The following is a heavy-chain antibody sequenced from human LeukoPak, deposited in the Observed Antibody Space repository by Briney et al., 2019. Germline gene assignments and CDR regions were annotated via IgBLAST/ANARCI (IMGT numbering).Heavy chain of an antibody. V-gene: IGHV1-2*06. Sequence: ASVKVSCKASGYTFTGYYMHWVRQAPGQGLEWMGRINPNSGGTNYAQKFQGRVTMTRDTSISTAYMELSRLRSDDTAVYCCARDLPYDFWSGTLSWFDPWGLGTLVTVSS. CDR3: ARDLPYDFWSGTLSWFDP. J-gene: IGHJ5*02. CDR2: INPNSGGT. D-gene: IGHD3-3*01. CDR1: GYTFTGYY.